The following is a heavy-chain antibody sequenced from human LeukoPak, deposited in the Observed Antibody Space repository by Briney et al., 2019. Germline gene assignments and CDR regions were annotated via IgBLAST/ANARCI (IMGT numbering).Heavy chain of an antibody. CDR3: ARSLKVVPAAEVNYYYYYGMDV. D-gene: IGHD2-2*01. CDR2: IYYSGST. V-gene: IGHV4-34*09. Sequence: SETLSLTCAVYGESFSDYYWTWIRQPPGKGLEWIGYIYYSGSTYYNPSLKSRVTISVDTSKNQFSLKLSSVTAADTAVYYCARSLKVVPAAEVNYYYYYGMDVWGQGTTVTVSS. CDR1: GESFSDYY. J-gene: IGHJ6*02.